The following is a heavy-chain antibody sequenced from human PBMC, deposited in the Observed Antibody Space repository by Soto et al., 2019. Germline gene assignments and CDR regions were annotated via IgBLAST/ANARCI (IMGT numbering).Heavy chain of an antibody. CDR3: ARAEAQDRIAHHYYYGMDV. J-gene: IGHJ6*02. D-gene: IGHD6-13*01. V-gene: IGHV3-30-3*01. CDR2: ISYDGSNK. Sequence: QVQLVESGGGVVQPGRSLRLSCAASGFTFSSYAMHWVRQAPGKGLEWVAVISYDGSNKYYADSVKGRFTISRDNSKNTLYLQMNSLRAEDTAVYYCARAEAQDRIAHHYYYGMDVWGQGTTVTVSS. CDR1: GFTFSSYA.